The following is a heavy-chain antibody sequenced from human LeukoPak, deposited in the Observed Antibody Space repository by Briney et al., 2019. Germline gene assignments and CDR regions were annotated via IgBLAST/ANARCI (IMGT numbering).Heavy chain of an antibody. D-gene: IGHD3-10*01. J-gene: IGHJ4*02. V-gene: IGHV3-7*01. Sequence: PGGSLRLSCAASGFTFNDAWMSWVRQAPGKGLEWVANIKQDGSEKYYVDSVEGRFTISRDNAKNSLYLQMNSLRAEDTAVYYCARLGSRNGYCDYWGQGTLVTVSS. CDR3: ARLGSRNGYCDY. CDR1: GFTFNDAW. CDR2: IKQDGSEK.